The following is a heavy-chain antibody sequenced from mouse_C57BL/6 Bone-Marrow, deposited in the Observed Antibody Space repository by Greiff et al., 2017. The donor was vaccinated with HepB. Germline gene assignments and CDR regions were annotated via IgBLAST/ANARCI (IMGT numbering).Heavy chain of an antibody. CDR1: GYTFTGYW. Sequence: EVQLQESGAELMKPGASVKLSCKATGYTFTGYWIEWVKQRPGHGLEWIGVINPNYGTTSYNQKFKGKATLTVDQSSSTAYMQLNSLTSEDSAVYYCARSGSSFYAMDYWGQGTSVTVSS. CDR3: ARSGSSFYAMDY. J-gene: IGHJ4*01. D-gene: IGHD1-1*01. V-gene: IGHV1-39*01. CDR2: INPNYGTT.